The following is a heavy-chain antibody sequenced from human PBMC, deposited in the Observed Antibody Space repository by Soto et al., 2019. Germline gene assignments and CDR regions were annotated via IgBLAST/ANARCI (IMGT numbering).Heavy chain of an antibody. CDR1: GYFIRNGYY. CDR3: ARDRTITMLRGVGGTDV. V-gene: IGHV4-38-2*02. CDR2: IYQSGTT. J-gene: IGHJ6*02. Sequence: SENLSLTCAVSGYFIRNGYYWGWVRQSPGKGLEWIGRIYQSGTTHYSPSLKSRVTISIDTSKNQVSLNLTSVTAADTAVYFCARDRTITMLRGVGGTDVWGRGTTVTVSS. D-gene: IGHD3-10*01.